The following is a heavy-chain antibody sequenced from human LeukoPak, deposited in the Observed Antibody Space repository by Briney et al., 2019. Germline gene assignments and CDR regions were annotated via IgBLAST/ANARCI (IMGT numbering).Heavy chain of an antibody. Sequence: SETLSLTCAVSGGSISSSSYYWGWIRQPPGKGLEWIGYIYHSGSTYYNPSLKSRVTISVDRSKNQFSLKLSSVTAADTAVYYCAREHSSVDCSSTSCYGNYYYYYYMDVWGKGTTVTVSS. CDR1: GGSISSSSYY. J-gene: IGHJ6*03. CDR3: AREHSSVDCSSTSCYGNYYYYYYMDV. D-gene: IGHD2-2*01. V-gene: IGHV4-39*07. CDR2: IYHSGST.